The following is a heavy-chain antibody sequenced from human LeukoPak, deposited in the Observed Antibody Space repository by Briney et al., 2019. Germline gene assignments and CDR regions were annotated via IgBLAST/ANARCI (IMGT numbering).Heavy chain of an antibody. V-gene: IGHV4-4*07. D-gene: IGHD3-16*02. CDR3: ARDMMITFGGVIEYYFDY. Sequence: SETLSLTCTVSGGSISSYYWSWIRQPAGKGLEWIGRIYTSESTNYNPSLKSRVTMSVDTSKNQFSLKLSSVTAADTAVYYCARDMMITFGGVIEYYFDYWGQGTLVTVSS. J-gene: IGHJ4*02. CDR1: GGSISSYY. CDR2: IYTSEST.